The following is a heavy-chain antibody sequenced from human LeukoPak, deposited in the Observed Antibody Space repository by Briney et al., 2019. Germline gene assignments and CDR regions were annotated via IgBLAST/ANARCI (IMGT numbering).Heavy chain of an antibody. V-gene: IGHV3-74*01. Sequence: GGSLRLSCAASGFTFSAYWMHWVRQAPGKGLVWVSRIDRDVRTSNYADTVKGQFTISRDNAKNTLYLQMDSLRAEDAAVYYCARGGSFGTFDSWGQGTLVTVSS. D-gene: IGHD3-10*01. CDR2: IDRDVRTS. J-gene: IGHJ4*02. CDR1: GFTFSAYW. CDR3: ARGGSFGTFDS.